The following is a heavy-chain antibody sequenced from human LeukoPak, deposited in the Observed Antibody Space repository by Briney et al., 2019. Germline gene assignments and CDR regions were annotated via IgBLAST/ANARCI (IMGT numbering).Heavy chain of an antibody. CDR3: ATDSYVSGSYYRLFY. V-gene: IGHV3-74*01. D-gene: IGHD3-10*01. CDR1: GFTFSSYA. CDR2: INSDGGTT. J-gene: IGHJ4*02. Sequence: GGSLRLSCAASGFTFSSYAMSWVRQAPGKGLEWVSGINSDGGTTTYADSVKGRFTISRDNAKNTLYLQMNSLRAEDTAIYYCATDSYVSGSYYRLFYWGQGTLVTVSS.